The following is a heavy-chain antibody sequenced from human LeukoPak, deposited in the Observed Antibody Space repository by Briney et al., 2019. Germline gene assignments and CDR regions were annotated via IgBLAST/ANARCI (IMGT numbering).Heavy chain of an antibody. Sequence: GGTLRLSCAASGFTFSSYGMSWVRQAPGKGLEWVSAISCSGGSTYYADSVKARFTISRDNSKNTRYLQMNSLRAEDTAVYYCAREPHYSGYAEPLTYWGQGTLVTVSS. D-gene: IGHD5-12*01. CDR1: GFTFSSYG. J-gene: IGHJ4*02. CDR2: ISCSGGST. V-gene: IGHV3-23*01. CDR3: AREPHYSGYAEPLTY.